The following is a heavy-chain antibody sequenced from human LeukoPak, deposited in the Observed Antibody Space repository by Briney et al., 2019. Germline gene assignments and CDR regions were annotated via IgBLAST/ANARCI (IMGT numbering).Heavy chain of an antibody. D-gene: IGHD3-10*01. Sequence: GGSLRLSCAASEFTFSNYGMHWVRQAPGKGLEWVAFIRYDGSNKYLANSVKGRFTISRDNSKHTLYLQMNSLRAEDTAVYYCAKGTKDYYGSGSFYLSRDHFISRWGQGTLVTVSS. CDR3: AKGTKDYYGSGSFYLSRDHFISR. CDR2: IRYDGSNK. J-gene: IGHJ4*02. V-gene: IGHV3-30*02. CDR1: EFTFSNYG.